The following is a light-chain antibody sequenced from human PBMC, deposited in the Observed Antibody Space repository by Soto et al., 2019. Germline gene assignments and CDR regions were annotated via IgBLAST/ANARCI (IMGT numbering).Light chain of an antibody. CDR3: QQYYTPPWT. CDR1: QSVLYGSNDKNY. V-gene: IGKV4-1*01. CDR2: WAT. Sequence: DIVMTQSPDSLTVSLGERDNVNCTSRQSVLYGSNDKNYLAWYQQKQGQPPRLLIYWATSRDSGVPDLFSGCGAVTDFTLTISSLQSDEGAVYYCQQYYTPPWTFGQGTKVESK. J-gene: IGKJ1*01.